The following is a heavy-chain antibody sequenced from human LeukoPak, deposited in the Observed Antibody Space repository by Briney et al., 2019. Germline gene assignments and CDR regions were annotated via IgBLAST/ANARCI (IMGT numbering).Heavy chain of an antibody. CDR1: GGSISSGGYY. V-gene: IGHV4-31*03. Sequence: SETLSLTCTVSGGSISSGGYYWSWIRQHPGKGLEWIGYIYYSGSTYYNPSLKSRVTISVDTSKNQVSLRLSSVTAADTAVYYCARHGTISSESYFDYWGQGALVTVSS. J-gene: IGHJ4*02. CDR3: ARHGTISSESYFDY. D-gene: IGHD1-14*01. CDR2: IYYSGST.